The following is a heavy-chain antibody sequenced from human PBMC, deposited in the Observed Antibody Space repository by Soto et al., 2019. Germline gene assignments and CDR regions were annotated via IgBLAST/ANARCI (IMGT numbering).Heavy chain of an antibody. V-gene: IGHV4-31*03. CDR3: ARAPLRYGSPIDY. CDR2: IDYSGST. CDR1: GGSIRSGGYY. J-gene: IGHJ4*02. Sequence: QVQLQESGPGLVKPSQTLSLTCTVSGGSIRSGGYYWSWIRQHPGKGLEWIGYIDYSGSTHNNPSLKNRVTISVHTSKNQFSLKLSSVTAADTAVYYCARAPLRYGSPIDYWGQGTLVTVSS. D-gene: IGHD4-17*01.